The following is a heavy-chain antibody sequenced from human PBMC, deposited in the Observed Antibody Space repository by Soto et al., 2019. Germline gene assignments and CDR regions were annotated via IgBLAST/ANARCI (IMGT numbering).Heavy chain of an antibody. CDR2: ISAYNGNT. D-gene: IGHD6-19*01. CDR3: ARDPPSSKSIAVAPRVDY. CDR1: GYTFTSYG. V-gene: IGHV1-18*04. J-gene: IGHJ4*02. Sequence: ASVKVSCKASGYTFTSYGISWVRQAPGQGLEWMGWISAYNGNTNYAQKLQGRVTMTTDTSTSTAYMELRSLRSDDTAVYYCARDPPSSKSIAVAPRVDYWGQGTLVTVSS.